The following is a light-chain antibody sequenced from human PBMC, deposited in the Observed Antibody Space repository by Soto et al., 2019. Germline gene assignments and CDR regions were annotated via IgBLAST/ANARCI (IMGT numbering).Light chain of an antibody. CDR1: QSVGSGY. V-gene: IGKV3-20*01. Sequence: EIVLTQSPGTLSLSPGQRAALSCRASQSVGSGYLAWYQQKPGQAPRLVIYGASTRATGIPDRFSGSGSGADFTLTISRLEPEDFGVYYCQQYVTSPRTFGRGTKVEI. J-gene: IGKJ1*01. CDR2: GAS. CDR3: QQYVTSPRT.